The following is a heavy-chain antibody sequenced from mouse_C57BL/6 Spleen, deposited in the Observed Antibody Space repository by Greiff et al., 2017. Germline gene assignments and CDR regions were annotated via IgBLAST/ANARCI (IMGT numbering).Heavy chain of an antibody. J-gene: IGHJ2*01. Sequence: EVKLMESGGGLVQPGGSLSLSCAASGFTFTDYYMSWVRQPPGKALEWLGFIRNKANGYTTEYSASVKGRFTISRDNSQSILYLQMNALRAEDSATYYCARSSNWDYWGQGTTLTVSS. CDR3: ARSSNWDY. CDR2: IRNKANGYTT. CDR1: GFTFTDYY. D-gene: IGHD4-1*02. V-gene: IGHV7-3*01.